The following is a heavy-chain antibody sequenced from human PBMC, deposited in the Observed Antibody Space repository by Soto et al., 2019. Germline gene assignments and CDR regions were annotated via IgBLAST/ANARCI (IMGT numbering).Heavy chain of an antibody. CDR3: TGYCSSTSCLLRYDY. J-gene: IGHJ4*02. D-gene: IGHD2-2*01. CDR1: GFTFSSYS. CDR2: ISSSSSTI. V-gene: IGHV3-48*01. Sequence: GGSLRLSCAASGFTFSSYSMNWVRQAPGKGLEWVSYISSSSSTIYYADSVKGRFTISRDNAKNSLYLQMNSLRAEDTAVYYCTGYCSSTSCLLRYDYWGQGTLVTVSS.